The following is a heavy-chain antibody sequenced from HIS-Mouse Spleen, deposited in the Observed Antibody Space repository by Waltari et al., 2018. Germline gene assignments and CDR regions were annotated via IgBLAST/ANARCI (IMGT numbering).Heavy chain of an antibody. J-gene: IGHJ4*02. CDR2: ISWNSGSI. CDR3: AKDKDGGVYSGSYFDY. CDR1: GFTFDDYA. V-gene: IGHV3-9*01. D-gene: IGHD1-26*01. Sequence: EVQLVESGGGLVQPGRSLRLSCAASGFTFDDYAMHWVRQAPGKGLEWVSGISWNSGSIGYADSVKGRFTISRDNAKNSLYLQMNSLRAEDTALYYCAKDKDGGVYSGSYFDYWGQGTLVTVSS.